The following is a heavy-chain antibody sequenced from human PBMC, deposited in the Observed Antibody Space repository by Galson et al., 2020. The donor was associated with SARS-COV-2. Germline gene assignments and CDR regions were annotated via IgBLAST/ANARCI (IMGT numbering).Heavy chain of an antibody. CDR1: GFTFSNYV. J-gene: IGHJ4*02. Sequence: GESLKISCAASGFTFSNYVMHWVRQAPGKGPEWVAVISSDGSNSFYADSLKGRFTISRDNSKSTMYLQMNSLRAEDTAVYYCARGGEWELPYYFDYWGQGTLVTVSS. CDR2: ISSDGSNS. D-gene: IGHD1-26*01. CDR3: ARGGEWELPYYFDY. V-gene: IGHV3-30*04.